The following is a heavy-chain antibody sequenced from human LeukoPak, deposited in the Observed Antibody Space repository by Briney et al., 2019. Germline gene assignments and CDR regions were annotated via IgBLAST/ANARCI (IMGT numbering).Heavy chain of an antibody. J-gene: IGHJ6*03. CDR2: ISYSGRT. CDR1: GGYISPFF. V-gene: IGHV4-59*08. CDR3: ARLQLQRRPKFYYYMDV. D-gene: IGHD1-1*01. Sequence: SETLSLTCTVSGGYISPFFWSWIRQPPGKGLEWIGYISYSGRTNYNPSLKSRVTISVDTSKNQFSLKLRSVTAADTAVYYCARLQLQRRPKFYYYMDVWGKGTTV.